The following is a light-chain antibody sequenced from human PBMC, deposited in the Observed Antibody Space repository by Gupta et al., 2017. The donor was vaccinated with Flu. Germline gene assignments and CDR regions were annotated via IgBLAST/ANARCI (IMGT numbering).Light chain of an antibody. CDR2: QAS. CDR3: QQYSSYST. Sequence: DIQMTQSPSTLSASVGDSVTITCRASQSITSWLAWYQQKPGKAPKLLIYQASTLGSGVPSRFSGSGSGTEFTLTITSLQPDDFATYYCQQYSSYSTLGQGTRWK. CDR1: QSITSW. V-gene: IGKV1-5*03. J-gene: IGKJ1*01.